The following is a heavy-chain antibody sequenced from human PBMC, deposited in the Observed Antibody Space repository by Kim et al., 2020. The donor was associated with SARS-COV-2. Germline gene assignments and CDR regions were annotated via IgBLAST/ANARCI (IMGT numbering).Heavy chain of an antibody. CDR3: ASMKWLQFGGMGY. J-gene: IGHJ4*02. D-gene: IGHD5-12*01. Sequence: AASVRSRSTIARDTAKNSLYLQMNSLRAEDTAVYYCASMKWLQFGGMGYWGQGTLVTVSS. V-gene: IGHV3-21*01.